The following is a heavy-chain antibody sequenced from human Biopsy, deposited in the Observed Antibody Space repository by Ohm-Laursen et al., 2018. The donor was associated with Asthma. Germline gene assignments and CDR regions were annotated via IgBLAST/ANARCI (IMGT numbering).Heavy chain of an antibody. J-gene: IGHJ4*02. CDR1: GGMFGNYA. V-gene: IGHV1-69*13. CDR2: ISPIFGSS. CDR3: ARSYDTDSYPVLVLDY. D-gene: IGHD3-22*01. Sequence: SVKVSCKASGGMFGNYAISWVRQAPGLGLEWMGGISPIFGSSNYAQKFQGRVTITADESTSTAYMEVTRLRSEDTAVYYCARSYDTDSYPVLVLDYWGQGTLVTVSS.